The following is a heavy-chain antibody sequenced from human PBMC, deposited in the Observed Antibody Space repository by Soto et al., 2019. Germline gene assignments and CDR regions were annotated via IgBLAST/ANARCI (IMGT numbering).Heavy chain of an antibody. CDR3: ARDRLVPYGYGMDV. V-gene: IGHV3-33*01. CDR1: GFTFRSYG. J-gene: IGHJ6*02. D-gene: IGHD2-2*01. Sequence: QMQLVESGGGVVQPGRSLRLSCAASGFTFRSYGIHWVRQAPGKGLEWVALIWFDGSKKYYVDSVKGRFAVSRDNSKITLYLEMNNLRVEDTAVYYCARDRLVPYGYGMDVWGQGTTGTVSS. CDR2: IWFDGSKK.